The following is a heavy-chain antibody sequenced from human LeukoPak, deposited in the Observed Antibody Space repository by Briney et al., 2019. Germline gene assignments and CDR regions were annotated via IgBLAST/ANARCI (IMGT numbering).Heavy chain of an antibody. CDR3: ARAPSGLDV. Sequence: GGSLRLSCAASGFTFSNYWMHWVRQAPGKGLVWVSHINTDGSTTTYADSVKGRFTISRDNSKNTLYLQMNSLRAEDTAVYYCARAPSGLDVWGKGTTVTVSS. CDR1: GFTFSNYW. CDR2: INTDGSTT. J-gene: IGHJ6*04. V-gene: IGHV3-74*01. D-gene: IGHD1-1*01.